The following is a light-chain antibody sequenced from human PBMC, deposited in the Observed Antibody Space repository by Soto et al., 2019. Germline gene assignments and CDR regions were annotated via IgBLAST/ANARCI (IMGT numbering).Light chain of an antibody. V-gene: IGLV2-11*01. J-gene: IGLJ1*01. CDR1: SSDVGGYNY. CDR3: CSYAGSYTHV. CDR2: DVS. Sequence: QSALTQPRSVSGSPGQSVTISCTGTSSDVGGYNYVSWYQQHPGKAPKLMIYDVSKRPSGVPVRLSGSKSGNTASLTISGLQAEDEADDYCCSYAGSYTHVFGTGTKLTVL.